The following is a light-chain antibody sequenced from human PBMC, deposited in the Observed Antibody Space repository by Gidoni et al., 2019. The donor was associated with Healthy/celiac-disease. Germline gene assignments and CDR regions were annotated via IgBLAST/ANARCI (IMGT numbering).Light chain of an antibody. Sequence: QLTQSPSSLSASVGDRVTITCRASQSISSYLNWYQQKPGKAPNLLIYAASSLQSGVPSRFSGSVSGTDFTLTISSLQPEDFATYYCQQSYSTPQTFGQGTKVEIK. V-gene: IGKV1-39*01. J-gene: IGKJ1*01. CDR2: AAS. CDR1: QSISSY. CDR3: QQSYSTPQT.